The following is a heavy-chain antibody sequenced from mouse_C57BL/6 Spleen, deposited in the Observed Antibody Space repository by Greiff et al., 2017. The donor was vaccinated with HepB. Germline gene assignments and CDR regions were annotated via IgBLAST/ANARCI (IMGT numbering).Heavy chain of an antibody. CDR1: GFTFSDYG. CDR3: ARDYGSSYDGYYFDY. CDR2: ISSGSSTI. Sequence: EVQVVESGGGLVKPGGSLKLSCAASGFTFSDYGMHWVRQAPEKGLEWVAYISSGSSTIYYADTVKGRFTISRDNAKNTLFLQMTSLRSEDTAMYYCARDYGSSYDGYYFDYWGQGTTLTVSS. V-gene: IGHV5-17*01. J-gene: IGHJ2*01. D-gene: IGHD1-1*01.